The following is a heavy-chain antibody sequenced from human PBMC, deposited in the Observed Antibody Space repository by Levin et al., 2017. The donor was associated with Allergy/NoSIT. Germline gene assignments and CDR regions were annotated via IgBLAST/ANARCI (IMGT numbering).Heavy chain of an antibody. Sequence: QTLSLTCTFSGFSLTTSGMRVSWIRQHPGKALEWLARIDWDDDKFYSTSLKTRLTISKDTSKNQVVLRMTNMDPVDTATYYCARAYGSGSYYNVFDYWGQGTLVTVSS. D-gene: IGHD3-10*01. V-gene: IGHV2-70*04. CDR1: GFSLTTSGMR. CDR2: IDWDDDK. J-gene: IGHJ4*02. CDR3: ARAYGSGSYYNVFDY.